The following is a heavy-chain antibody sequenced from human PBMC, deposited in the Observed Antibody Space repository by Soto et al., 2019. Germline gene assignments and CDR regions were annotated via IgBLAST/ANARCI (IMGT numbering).Heavy chain of an antibody. CDR1: GFTFSNYW. V-gene: IGHV3-74*01. D-gene: IGHD3-22*01. J-gene: IGHJ6*02. CDR2: INSDGSST. Sequence: EVQLVESGGGLVQPGGSLRLSCAASGFTFSNYWMHWVRQAPGKGLVWVSRINSDGSSTTYADSVKGRFTISRDNAKNTLYLQMNSLSAEDTAVYYCARDLTYYYDKRYYYYGMDVWGQGTTVTVS. CDR3: ARDLTYYYDKRYYYYGMDV.